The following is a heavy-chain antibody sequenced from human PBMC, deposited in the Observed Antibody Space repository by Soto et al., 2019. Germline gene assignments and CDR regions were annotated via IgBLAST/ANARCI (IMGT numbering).Heavy chain of an antibody. V-gene: IGHV3-33*01. CDR1: GFTFSSYG. J-gene: IGHJ3*02. CDR3: ARDNGDYSAFDI. D-gene: IGHD4-17*01. Sequence: QVQLVESGGGVVQPGRSLRLSCAASGFTFSSYGMHWVRQAPGKGLEWVAVIWYDGSNKYYADSVKGRFTISRDNSKNTLYLQMNSLRAEDTAVYYCARDNGDYSAFDIWGQGTMGTVSS. CDR2: IWYDGSNK.